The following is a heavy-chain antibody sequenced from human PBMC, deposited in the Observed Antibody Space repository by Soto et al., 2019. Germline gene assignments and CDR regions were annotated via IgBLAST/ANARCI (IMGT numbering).Heavy chain of an antibody. Sequence: GASVKVSCKASGYTFTGYYMHWVRQAPGQGLEWMGWINPNSGGTNYAQKFQGWVTMTRDTSISTAYMELSRLRSDDTAVYYCARGDSSGWYLGSSNYYYYGMDVWGQGTTVTVSS. CDR1: GYTFTGYY. J-gene: IGHJ6*02. CDR3: ARGDSSGWYLGSSNYYYYGMDV. CDR2: INPNSGGT. V-gene: IGHV1-2*04. D-gene: IGHD6-19*01.